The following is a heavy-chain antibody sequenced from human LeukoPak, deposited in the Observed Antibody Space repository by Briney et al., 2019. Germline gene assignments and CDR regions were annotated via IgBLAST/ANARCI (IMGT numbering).Heavy chain of an antibody. J-gene: IGHJ4*02. CDR3: AKDRVAGTYYFDY. CDR2: ISGSDSST. D-gene: IGHD6-19*01. CDR1: GFTFSSYA. Sequence: GGSLRLSCAASGFTFSSYAVSWVRQAPGKGLEWVSTISGSDSSTHYADSVKGRFTISRDNSKNTLYLQMNSLRAEDTAVYYCAKDRVAGTYYFDYWGQGTLVTVSS. V-gene: IGHV3-23*01.